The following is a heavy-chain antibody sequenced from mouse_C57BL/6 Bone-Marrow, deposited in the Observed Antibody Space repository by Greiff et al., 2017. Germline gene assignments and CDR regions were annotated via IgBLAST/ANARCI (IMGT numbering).Heavy chain of an antibody. D-gene: IGHD2-3*01. J-gene: IGHJ1*03. CDR2: IYPGSGNT. CDR1: GYSFTSYY. CDR3: ARDGYYVGWYFDV. V-gene: IGHV1-66*01. Sequence: QVQLKQSGPELVKPGASVKISCKASGYSFTSYYIHWVKQRPGQGLEWIGWIYPGSGNTKYNEKFKGKATLTADTSSSTAYMQLSRLTSEDSAVYYCARDGYYVGWYFDVWGTGTTVTVSS.